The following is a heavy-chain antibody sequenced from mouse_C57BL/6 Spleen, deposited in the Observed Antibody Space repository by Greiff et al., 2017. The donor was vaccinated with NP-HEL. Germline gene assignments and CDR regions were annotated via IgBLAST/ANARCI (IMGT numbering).Heavy chain of an antibody. CDR1: GYAFSSYW. V-gene: IGHV1-80*01. Sequence: VQLQQSGAELVKPGASVKISCKASGYAFSSYWMNWVKQRPGKGLEWIGQIYPGDGDTNYNGKFKGKATLTADKSSSTAYMQRSSLTSEDSAVYFCARGTAQATVDYWGQGTTLTVSS. CDR3: ARGTAQATVDY. CDR2: IYPGDGDT. J-gene: IGHJ2*01. D-gene: IGHD3-2*02.